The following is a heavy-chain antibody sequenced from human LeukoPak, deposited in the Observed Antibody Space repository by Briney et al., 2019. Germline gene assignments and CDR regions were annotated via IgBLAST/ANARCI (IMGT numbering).Heavy chain of an antibody. V-gene: IGHV3-21*06. CDR3: ANTVAGWDHDS. D-gene: IGHD6-19*01. J-gene: IGHJ5*02. CDR1: GFIFSNCD. CDR2: ISASRRYI. Sequence: GGSLRLSCEASGFIFSNCDMRWVRQAPGKGLEWVSYISASRRYINYADSVKGRFTISRDNAKNALYLQMNSLRAEDTGIYFCANTVAGWDHDSWGQGTLVAVSS.